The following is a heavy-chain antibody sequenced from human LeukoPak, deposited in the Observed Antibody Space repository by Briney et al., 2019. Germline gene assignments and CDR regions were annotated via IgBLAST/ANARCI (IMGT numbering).Heavy chain of an antibody. CDR1: GASIETHY. Sequence: PAETLSLTCSVSGASIETHYWSWIRQSPGKGLEWIGDMFHDGNTNYNPSLKSRVTVSLDTSKKQFSLKLTSVTAADTAVYYCARHSSIMGGRLTEYWLDPWGQGTLVTVSS. V-gene: IGHV4-59*08. D-gene: IGHD2-8*01. CDR3: ARHSSIMGGRLTEYWLDP. CDR2: MFHDGNT. J-gene: IGHJ5*02.